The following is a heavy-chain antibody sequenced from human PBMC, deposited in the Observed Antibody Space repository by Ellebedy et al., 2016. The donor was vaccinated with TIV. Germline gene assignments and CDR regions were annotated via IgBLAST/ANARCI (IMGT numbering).Heavy chain of an antibody. Sequence: AASVKVSCKASGYTFTSYDINWVRQATGQGLEWMGWMNPNSGNTGYAQKFQGRVTITRNTSISTAYMELSSLRSEDTAVYYCARAHRYYYDSSGYQPPNWFDPWGQGTLVTVSS. CDR1: GYTFTSYD. V-gene: IGHV1-8*03. J-gene: IGHJ5*02. CDR3: ARAHRYYYDSSGYQPPNWFDP. CDR2: MNPNSGNT. D-gene: IGHD3-22*01.